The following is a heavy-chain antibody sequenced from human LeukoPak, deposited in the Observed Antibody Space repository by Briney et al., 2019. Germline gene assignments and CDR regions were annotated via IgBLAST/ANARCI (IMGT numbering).Heavy chain of an antibody. CDR3: ARPLRVTMIRGAAFRASSDFDP. CDR1: GYTFSGYY. CDR2: INPNTGGT. V-gene: IGHV1-2*02. Sequence: ASVKVSCKASGYTFSGYYIHWVRQAPGQGLEWMGWINPNTGGTKYAQRFQDMFTMTRDTSISTAYMEVSRLRYDDTAVYYCARPLRVTMIRGAAFRASSDFDPWGQGTLVTVSS. J-gene: IGHJ5*02. D-gene: IGHD3-10*01.